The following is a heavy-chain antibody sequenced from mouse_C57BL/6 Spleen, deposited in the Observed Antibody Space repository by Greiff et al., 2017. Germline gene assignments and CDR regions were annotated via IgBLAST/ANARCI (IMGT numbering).Heavy chain of an antibody. CDR1: GYTFTSYC. CDR2: IYPSDSYT. J-gene: IGHJ1*03. CDR3: AIGSSYGYFNV. V-gene: IGHV1-50*01. Sequence: QVQLQQSGAELVKPGASVKLSCKASGYTFTSYCIQWVKQRPGQGLEWIGEIYPSDSYTNYNQKFKGKATVTVDTSSSTAYMQLSSLTSEDSAVYCCAIGSSYGYFNVWGTGTTVTVSS. D-gene: IGHD1-1*01.